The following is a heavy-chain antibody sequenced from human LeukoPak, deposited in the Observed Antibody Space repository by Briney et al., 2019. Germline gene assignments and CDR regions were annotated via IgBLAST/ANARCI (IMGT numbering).Heavy chain of an antibody. V-gene: IGHV3-30*18. CDR2: ISYDGSNK. CDR3: AKGLVLMVYAKENWFDP. J-gene: IGHJ5*02. CDR1: GFTFSSYG. Sequence: GGSLRLSCAASGFTFSSYGMHWVRQAPGKGLEWVAVISYDGSNKYYADSVKGRFTISRDNSKNTLYLQMNSLRAEDTAVYYCAKGLVLMVYAKENWFDPWGQGTLVTVSS. D-gene: IGHD2-8*01.